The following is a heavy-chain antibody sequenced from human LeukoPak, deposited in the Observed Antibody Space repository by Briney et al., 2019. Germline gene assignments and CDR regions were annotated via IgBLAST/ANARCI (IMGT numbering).Heavy chain of an antibody. CDR2: INHSGST. V-gene: IGHV4-34*01. J-gene: IGHJ5*02. Sequence: PSETLSLTCAVYGGSFSGYYWSWIRQPPGKGLEWIGEINHSGSTNYNPSLKRRVTISVDTSKNQSSLKLSSVTAADTAVYYCARKTMIVVVNWFDPWGQGTLVTVSS. CDR3: ARKTMIVVVNWFDP. CDR1: GGSFSGYY. D-gene: IGHD3-22*01.